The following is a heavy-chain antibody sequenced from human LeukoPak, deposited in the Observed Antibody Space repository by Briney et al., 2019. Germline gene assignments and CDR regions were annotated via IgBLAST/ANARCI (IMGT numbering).Heavy chain of an antibody. Sequence: SETLSLTCAVYGGSFSGYYWSWIRQPPGKGLEWIGEINHSGSTNYNPSLKSRVTISVDTSKNQFSLKLSSVTAADTAVYYCARGGGSRDNDAFDIWGQGTMVTVSS. J-gene: IGHJ3*02. CDR2: INHSGST. D-gene: IGHD1-26*01. CDR1: GGSFSGYY. V-gene: IGHV4-34*01. CDR3: ARGGGSRDNDAFDI.